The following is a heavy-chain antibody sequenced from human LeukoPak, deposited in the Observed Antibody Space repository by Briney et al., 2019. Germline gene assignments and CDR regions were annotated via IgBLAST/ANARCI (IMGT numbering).Heavy chain of an antibody. CDR1: GGSISSYY. CDR2: AYYSGST. V-gene: IGHV4-59*08. Sequence: PSETLSLTCTVSGGSISSYYWSWIRQPPGKGLEWIGYAYYSGSTKYNPSLKSRVTISVDTSKNQFSLKLSSVTAADTAVYYCARHEGDGYNYWDINCFDLWGQGTLVTVSS. J-gene: IGHJ5*02. D-gene: IGHD5-24*01. CDR3: ARHEGDGYNYWDINCFDL.